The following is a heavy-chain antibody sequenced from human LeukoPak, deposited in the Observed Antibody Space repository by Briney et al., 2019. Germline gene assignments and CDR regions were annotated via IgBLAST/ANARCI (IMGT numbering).Heavy chain of an antibody. V-gene: IGHV3-30*02. Sequence: GGSLRLSCAASGFTFSSYAMHWVRQAPGKGLEWVAFIRYDGSNKYYADSVKGRFTISRDNSKNTLYLQMNSLRAEDTAVYYCAKDRGIAAAGSFDYWGQGTLVTVSS. CDR1: GFTFSSYA. CDR3: AKDRGIAAAGSFDY. CDR2: IRYDGSNK. D-gene: IGHD6-13*01. J-gene: IGHJ4*02.